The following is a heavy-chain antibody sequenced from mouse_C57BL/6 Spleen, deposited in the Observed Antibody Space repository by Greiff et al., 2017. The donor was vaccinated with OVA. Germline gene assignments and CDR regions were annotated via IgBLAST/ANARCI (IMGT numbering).Heavy chain of an antibody. V-gene: IGHV1-64*01. Sequence: QVQLQQPGAELVKPGASVKLSCKASGYTFTSYWMHWVKQRPGQGLEWIGMIHPNSGSTNYNEKFKSKATLTVDKSSSTAYMQLSSLTSEDSAVYYCARGNYGRYYYAMDYWGQGTSVTVSS. CDR2: IHPNSGST. CDR1: GYTFTSYW. J-gene: IGHJ4*01. CDR3: ARGNYGRYYYAMDY. D-gene: IGHD1-1*01.